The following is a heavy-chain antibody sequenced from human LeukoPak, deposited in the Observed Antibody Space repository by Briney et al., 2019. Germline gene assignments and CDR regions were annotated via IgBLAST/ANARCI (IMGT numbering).Heavy chain of an antibody. J-gene: IGHJ6*02. V-gene: IGHV3-66*01. CDR3: ARGYCGSTSCYGYHYYGVDV. D-gene: IGHD2-2*01. CDR1: GFTVSSNY. CDR2: IYSGGST. Sequence: GGSLRLSCAASGFTVSSNYMSWVRQAPGKGLEWVSVIYSGGSTNYADSVKSRFTISRDNSRNTLYLQMNSLRAEDTAVYYCARGYCGSTSCYGYHYYGVDVWGQGTTVTVSS.